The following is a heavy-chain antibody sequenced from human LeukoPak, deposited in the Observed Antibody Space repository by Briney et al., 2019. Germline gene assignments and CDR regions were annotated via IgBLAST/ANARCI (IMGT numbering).Heavy chain of an antibody. CDR3: ARSLITMVRGVIGY. J-gene: IGHJ4*02. CDR1: GYTFTSYD. D-gene: IGHD3-10*01. Sequence: ASVKVSCKASGYTFTSYDIHWVRQATGQGLEWMGWMNPNSGNTGYAQKFQGRVTMTRNTSISTAYMELSSLRSEDTAVYYCARSLITMVRGVIGYWGQGTLVTVSS. CDR2: MNPNSGNT. V-gene: IGHV1-8*01.